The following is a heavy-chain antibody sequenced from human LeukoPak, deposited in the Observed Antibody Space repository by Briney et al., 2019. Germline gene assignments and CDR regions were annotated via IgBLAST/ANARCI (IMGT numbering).Heavy chain of an antibody. D-gene: IGHD1-20*01. Sequence: GGSLRLSCAASGFTFSSYAMYWVRQAPGKGLEWVAIISYDGSNKYYADSVKGRFTISRDNSKNTLYLQMNSLRAEDTAVYYCAAHITGTLDYWGQGTLVTVSS. J-gene: IGHJ4*02. CDR3: AAHITGTLDY. V-gene: IGHV3-30-3*01. CDR2: ISYDGSNK. CDR1: GFTFSSYA.